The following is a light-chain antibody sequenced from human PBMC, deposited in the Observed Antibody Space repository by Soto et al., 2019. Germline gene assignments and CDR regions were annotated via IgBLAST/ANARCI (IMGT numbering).Light chain of an antibody. J-gene: IGLJ3*02. CDR1: SSDVGAYNY. Sequence: QSALTQPASVSGSPGQSITISCTGTSSDVGAYNYVSWYQQHPGKAPKLMIYEVSNRPSGVSNRFSGSKSGNTASLTISGLQAADGGDYFCSSYTSGSTWVFGGGTKLTVL. V-gene: IGLV2-14*01. CDR2: EVS. CDR3: SSYTSGSTWV.